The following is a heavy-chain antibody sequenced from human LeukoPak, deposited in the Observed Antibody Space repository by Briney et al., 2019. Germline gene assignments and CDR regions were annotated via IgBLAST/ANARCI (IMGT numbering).Heavy chain of an antibody. Sequence: GESLKISCKGSGYSFTNYWIGWVRQMPGKGLEWMGIIYPGDSDTRYSPSFQGQVTISADKSISTAYLQWSSLKASDTAMYYCARHSPKYSSGWYKSDCWGQGTLVTVSS. D-gene: IGHD6-19*01. J-gene: IGHJ4*02. CDR1: GYSFTNYW. CDR2: IYPGDSDT. V-gene: IGHV5-51*01. CDR3: ARHSPKYSSGWYKSDC.